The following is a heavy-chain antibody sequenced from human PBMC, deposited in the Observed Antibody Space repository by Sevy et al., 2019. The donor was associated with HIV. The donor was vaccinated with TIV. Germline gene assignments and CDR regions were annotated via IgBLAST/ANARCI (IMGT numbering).Heavy chain of an antibody. D-gene: IGHD3-22*01. J-gene: IGHJ4*02. CDR1: GFTFSSYA. Sequence: GGSLRLSCTASGFTFSSYAMSWVRQAPGKGLEWVSAISGSGGSTYYADSVKGRFTISRDNSKNTLYLQMNSLRAEDTAVYYCAKRATTKYYYDSSGYYLAHYFDYRGQGTLVTVSS. CDR2: ISGSGGST. V-gene: IGHV3-23*01. CDR3: AKRATTKYYYDSSGYYLAHYFDY.